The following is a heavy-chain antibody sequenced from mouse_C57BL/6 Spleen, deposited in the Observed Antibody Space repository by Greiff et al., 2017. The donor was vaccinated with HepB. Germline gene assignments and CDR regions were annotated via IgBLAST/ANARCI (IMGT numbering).Heavy chain of an antibody. CDR3: ARSKEIYDGYYVFDV. CDR1: GYTFTSYW. D-gene: IGHD2-3*01. V-gene: IGHV1-64*01. J-gene: IGHJ1*03. CDR2: IHPNSGST. Sequence: QVQLQQPGAELVKPGASVKLSCKASGYTFTSYWMHWVKQRPGQGLEWIGMIHPNSGSTNYNEKFKSKATLTVDKSSSTAYMQLSSLTSEDSAVYYCARSKEIYDGYYVFDVWGTGTTVTVSS.